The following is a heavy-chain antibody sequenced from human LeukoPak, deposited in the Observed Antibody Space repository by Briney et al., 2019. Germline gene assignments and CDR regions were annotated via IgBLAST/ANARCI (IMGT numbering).Heavy chain of an antibody. CDR2: IYYSGST. CDR3: ARVGRVTMIVVVKPNWYFDL. D-gene: IGHD3-22*01. Sequence: KPSETLSLTCTVSGGSISSYYWSWIRQPPGKGLEWIGYIYYSGSTNYNPSLKSRVTISVDTSKNQFSLKLSSVTAADTAVYYCARVGRVTMIVVVKPNWYFDLWGRGTLSLSPQ. CDR1: GGSISSYY. J-gene: IGHJ2*01. V-gene: IGHV4-59*01.